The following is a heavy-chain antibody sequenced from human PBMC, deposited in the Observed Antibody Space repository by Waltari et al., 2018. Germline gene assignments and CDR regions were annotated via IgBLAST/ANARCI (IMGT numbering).Heavy chain of an antibody. CDR2: INAGNGNT. Sequence: QVQLVQSGAEVKKPGASVKVSCKASGYTFTSYAMHWVRQAPGQRLEWMGWINAGNGNTKYSRKFQGRVTITRDTSASTAYMELSSLRSEDTAVYYCAREGAYYYYYGMDVWGQGTTVTVSS. J-gene: IGHJ6*02. V-gene: IGHV1-3*01. CDR1: GYTFTSYA. CDR3: AREGAYYYYYGMDV.